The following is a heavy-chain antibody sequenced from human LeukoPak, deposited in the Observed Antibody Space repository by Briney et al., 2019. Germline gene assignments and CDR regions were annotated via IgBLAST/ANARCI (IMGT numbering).Heavy chain of an antibody. CDR1: GGSISSHY. D-gene: IGHD2-2*01. CDR3: ARSSVEDCSSTSCSPYNWFDP. V-gene: IGHV4-59*11. J-gene: IGHJ5*02. Sequence: SETLSLTCTVSGGSISSHYWNWIRQPPGKGLEWIGYVYYSGSTKYNPSLRGRVTMSVDTSKNQFSLKLSSVTAADTAVYYCARSSVEDCSSTSCSPYNWFDPWGQGTLVTVSS. CDR2: VYYSGST.